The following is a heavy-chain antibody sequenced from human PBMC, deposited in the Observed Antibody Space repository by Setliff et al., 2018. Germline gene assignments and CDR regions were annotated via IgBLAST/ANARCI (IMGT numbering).Heavy chain of an antibody. Sequence: ASVKVSCKASGYTFTNYAIHWVRQASGQRPEWMGWINTGNANTKYSQKFQGRVTITRDASASTAYMELSSLRSEDTAVYYCARRETYYNFWSGYYAYWGQGTLVTVSS. D-gene: IGHD3-3*01. CDR3: ARRETYYNFWSGYYAY. CDR2: INTGNANT. J-gene: IGHJ4*02. CDR1: GYTFTNYA. V-gene: IGHV1-3*04.